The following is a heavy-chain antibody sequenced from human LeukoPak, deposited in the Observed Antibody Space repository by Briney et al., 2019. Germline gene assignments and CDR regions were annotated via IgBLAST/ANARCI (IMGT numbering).Heavy chain of an antibody. CDR2: IRQDGSEK. D-gene: IGHD6-13*01. CDR3: ARDGTAAGLYFDL. J-gene: IGHJ4*01. Sequence: GGSLRLSCAVSGFTFTDYWMNWVRQAPGKGTEWVASIRQDGSEKTYVDSVKGRFTISRDNTKNSLSLQLNGLRAEDTAVYYCARDGTAAGLYFDLWGQGTLVTVSS. V-gene: IGHV3-7*01. CDR1: GFTFTDYW.